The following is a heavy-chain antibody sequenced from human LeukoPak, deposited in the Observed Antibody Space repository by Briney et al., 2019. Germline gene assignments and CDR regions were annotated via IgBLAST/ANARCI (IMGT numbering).Heavy chain of an antibody. J-gene: IGHJ4*02. D-gene: IGHD3-10*01. V-gene: IGHV1-46*01. CDR3: ARARYYYGSGSYYNPMGY. CDR1: GYTFTSYY. CDR2: INPSGGST. Sequence: ASVKVSCRASGYTFTSYYMHWVRQAPGQGLEWMGIINPSGGSTSYAQKFQGRVTMTRDTSTSTVYMELSSLRSEDTAVYYCARARYYYGSGSYYNPMGYWGQGTLVTVSS.